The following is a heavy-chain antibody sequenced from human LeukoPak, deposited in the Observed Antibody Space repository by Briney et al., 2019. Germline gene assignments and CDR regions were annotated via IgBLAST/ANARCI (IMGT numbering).Heavy chain of an antibody. CDR3: ARDRTTVTTFDY. CDR2: ISSSSSYI. Sequence: GGSLRLSCAASRFTFSTYTMNWVRQAPGKGLEWVSSISSSSSYIYYADSVKGRFTISRDNAKNSLYLQMNTLRAEDTAVYYCARDRTTVTTFDYWGQGTLVPVFS. V-gene: IGHV3-21*01. D-gene: IGHD4-17*01. CDR1: RFTFSTYT. J-gene: IGHJ4*02.